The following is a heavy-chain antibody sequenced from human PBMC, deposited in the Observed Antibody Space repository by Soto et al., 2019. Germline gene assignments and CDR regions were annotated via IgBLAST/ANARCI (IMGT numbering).Heavy chain of an antibody. Sequence: SKNPYITSTVYGDSINTFYWSWVRQPAWKGLEWIGRISNNGNTQYNPSLKSRVTVSVDTSKNQFFLNLSSVTAADTAVYFCVIHGQSESIQYRCPAILVTVFS. J-gene: IGHJ1*01. CDR2: ISNNGNT. CDR1: GDSINTFY. V-gene: IGHV4-4*07. CDR3: VIHGQSESIQY.